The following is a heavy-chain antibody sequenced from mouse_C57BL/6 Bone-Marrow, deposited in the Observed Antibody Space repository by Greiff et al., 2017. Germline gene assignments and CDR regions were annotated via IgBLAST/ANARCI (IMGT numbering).Heavy chain of an antibody. Sequence: EVQVVESGPELVKPGASVKIPCKASGYTFTDYNMDWVKQSHGKSLEWIGDINPNNGGTIYNQKFKGKATLTVDKSSSTAYMELRSLTSEDTAVYYCARYHYGSSFDWYFDVWGTGTTVTVSS. D-gene: IGHD1-1*01. V-gene: IGHV1-18*01. CDR1: GYTFTDYN. CDR3: ARYHYGSSFDWYFDV. CDR2: INPNNGGT. J-gene: IGHJ1*03.